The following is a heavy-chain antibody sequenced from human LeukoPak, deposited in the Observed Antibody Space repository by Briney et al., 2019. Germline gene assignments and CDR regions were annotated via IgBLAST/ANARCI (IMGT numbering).Heavy chain of an antibody. CDR3: ARDSGWYPVDY. CDR2: ISSSNSYI. V-gene: IGHV3-21*01. D-gene: IGHD6-19*01. CDR1: GFTFNTYA. J-gene: IGHJ4*02. Sequence: GGSLRLSCAASGFTFNTYAMNWVRQAPGKGLEWVSSISSSNSYIYYADSVKGRFTISRDNAKNSLYLQVDSLRAEDTAMYFCARDSGWYPVDYWGQGTLVTVSS.